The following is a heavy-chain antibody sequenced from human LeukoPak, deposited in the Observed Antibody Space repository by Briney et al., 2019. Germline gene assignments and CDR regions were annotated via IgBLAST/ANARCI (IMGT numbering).Heavy chain of an antibody. CDR2: IKQDGSEK. D-gene: IGHD3-9*01. Sequence: GGSLRLSCAASGFTFSSYWMSWVRQAPGKGLEWVANIKQDGSEKYYVDSVKGRFTISRDNAKNSLYLQMNSLRAEDTAVYYCARVPEYFDWLFGYYYYGMDVWGQGTTVTVSS. CDR3: ARVPEYFDWLFGYYYYGMDV. CDR1: GFTFSSYW. V-gene: IGHV3-7*01. J-gene: IGHJ6*02.